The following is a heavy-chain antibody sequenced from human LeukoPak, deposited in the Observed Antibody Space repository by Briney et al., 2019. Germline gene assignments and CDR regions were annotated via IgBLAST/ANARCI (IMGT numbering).Heavy chain of an antibody. J-gene: IGHJ4*02. V-gene: IGHV4-59*01. CDR2: IYYSGST. CDR3: ASGGMATITSIDY. CDR1: GGSISSYY. D-gene: IGHD5-24*01. Sequence: PSETLSLTCTASGGSISSYYWSWIRQPPGKGLEWIGYIYYSGSTNYNPSLKSRVTISVDTSKNQFSLKLSSVTAADTAVYYCASGGMATITSIDYWGQGTLVTVSS.